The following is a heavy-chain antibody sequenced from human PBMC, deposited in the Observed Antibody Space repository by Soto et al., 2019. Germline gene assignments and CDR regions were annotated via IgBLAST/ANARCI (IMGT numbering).Heavy chain of an antibody. V-gene: IGHV1-46*03. CDR3: SRAGDSSGWSDAFDI. D-gene: IGHD6-19*01. CDR2: INPSGGGT. CDR1: GYTFTSYY. J-gene: IGHJ3*02. Sequence: GASVKVSCKASGYTFTSYYIHLVRQASGQGLEWMGVINPSGGGTDFAQKFQGRLTMTSDTSTSTVYMELSSLRSEDTAVYYCSRAGDSSGWSDAFDIWGQGTMVTVSS.